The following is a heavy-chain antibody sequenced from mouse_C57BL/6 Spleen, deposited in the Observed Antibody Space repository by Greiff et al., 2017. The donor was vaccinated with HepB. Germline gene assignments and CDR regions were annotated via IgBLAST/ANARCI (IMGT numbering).Heavy chain of an antibody. CDR3: ASGFTTVAHWYFDV. V-gene: IGHV1-50*01. Sequence: QVQLQQPGAELVKPGASVKLSCKASGYTFTSYWMQWVKQRPGQGLEWIGEIDPSDSYTNYNQKFKGKATLTVDTSSSTAYMQLSSLTSEDSAVYYCASGFTTVAHWYFDVWGTGTTVTVSS. J-gene: IGHJ1*03. CDR1: GYTFTSYW. D-gene: IGHD1-1*01. CDR2: IDPSDSYT.